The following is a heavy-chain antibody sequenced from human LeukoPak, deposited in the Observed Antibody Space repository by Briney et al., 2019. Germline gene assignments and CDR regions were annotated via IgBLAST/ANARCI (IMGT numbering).Heavy chain of an antibody. CDR3: ARGRRDTIFGDYYYYYYMDV. J-gene: IGHJ6*03. V-gene: IGHV4-61*02. CDR2: IYTSGNT. CDR1: GYSISSGYY. Sequence: SETLSLTCTVSGYSISSGYYWSWIRQPAGKGLEWIGRIYTSGNTNYNPSLKSRVTISVDTSKNQFSLKLSSVTAADTAVYYCARGRRDTIFGDYYYYYYMDVWGKGTTVTVSS. D-gene: IGHD3-3*01.